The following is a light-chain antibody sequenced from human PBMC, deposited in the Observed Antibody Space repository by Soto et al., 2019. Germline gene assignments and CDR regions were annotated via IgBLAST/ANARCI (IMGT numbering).Light chain of an antibody. CDR3: ASYRSGPLYV. Sequence: QSALTQPASVSGSPGQSSTISCTGISADVSTSNFVSWYQHHPGKGPRLILSDFTHRPSGLSDRFSGSKSGDTASLTISGLRAEDEADYYCASYRSGPLYVFGTGTKVTVL. CDR2: DFT. V-gene: IGLV2-14*02. CDR1: SADVSTSNF. J-gene: IGLJ1*01.